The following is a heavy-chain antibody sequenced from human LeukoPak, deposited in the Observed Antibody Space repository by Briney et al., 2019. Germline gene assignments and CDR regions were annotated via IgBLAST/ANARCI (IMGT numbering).Heavy chain of an antibody. J-gene: IGHJ4*02. CDR1: GGSFSGYY. V-gene: IGHV4-34*01. Sequence: PSETLSLTCAVYGGSFSGYYWSWIRQPPGKGLEWIGEINHSGSTNYNPSLKSRVTISVDTSKNQFSLKLSSVTAADTAVYYCARSYYYGSNFDYWGQGTLVTVS. CDR2: INHSGST. D-gene: IGHD3-10*01. CDR3: ARSYYYGSNFDY.